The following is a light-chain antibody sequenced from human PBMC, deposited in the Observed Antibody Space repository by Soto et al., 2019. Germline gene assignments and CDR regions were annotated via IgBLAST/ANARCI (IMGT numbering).Light chain of an antibody. Sequence: QSALTQPASVSGSPGQSITISCTGTSSDIGGYEYVSWYQQLPVKAPRLLIFEVSNRPSGVSNRFSGSKSGNTASRTISGLQAEDEADYYCASYTSSRTYVFATGTKLTVL. CDR2: EVS. CDR1: SSDIGGYEY. V-gene: IGLV2-14*01. J-gene: IGLJ1*01. CDR3: ASYTSSRTYV.